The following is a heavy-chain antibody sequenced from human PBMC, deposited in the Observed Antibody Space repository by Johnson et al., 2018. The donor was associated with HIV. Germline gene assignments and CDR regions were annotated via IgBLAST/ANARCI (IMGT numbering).Heavy chain of an antibody. D-gene: IGHD2-2*01. J-gene: IGHJ3*02. V-gene: IGHV3-30-3*01. CDR2: ISYDGSNK. Sequence: QVQLVESGGGVVQPGRSLRLSCAATGFTFNSYAMHWVRQAPGKGLEWVAVISYDGSNKYYADSVKGRFTISRDNSKNTLYLQMNRLRAEDTAVYYCARGGSSTSLDAFDIWGQGTMVTVSS. CDR1: GFTFNSYA. CDR3: ARGGSSTSLDAFDI.